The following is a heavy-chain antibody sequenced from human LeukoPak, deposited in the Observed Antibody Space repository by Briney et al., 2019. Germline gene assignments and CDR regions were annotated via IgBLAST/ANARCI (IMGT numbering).Heavy chain of an antibody. J-gene: IGHJ4*02. CDR1: GVTLSSYA. D-gene: IGHD6-13*01. CDR3: ASLTSGAAAGPNFDY. Sequence: PGGSLRLSCAASGVTLSSYAMSWARQAPGKGLEWVSGISSSGSGGNTYYADSVKGRFTISRDNSKNTLYLQMNSLRAEDTAVYYCASLTSGAAAGPNFDYWGQGTLVTVSS. CDR2: ISSSGSGGNT. V-gene: IGHV3-23*01.